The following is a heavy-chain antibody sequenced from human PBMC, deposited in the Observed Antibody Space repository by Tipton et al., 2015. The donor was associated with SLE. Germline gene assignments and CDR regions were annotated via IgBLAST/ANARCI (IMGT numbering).Heavy chain of an antibody. CDR2: IYTSGST. CDR3: ARGNIVASSFDY. J-gene: IGHJ4*02. CDR1: GGSISSGSYY. Sequence: TLSLTCTVSGGSISSGSYYWSWIRQPAGKGLEWIGHIYTSGSTNYNPPLKSRVTISVDTSKNQFSLKLSSVTAADTAVYYCARGNIVASSFDYWGQGTLVTVSS. D-gene: IGHD5-12*01. V-gene: IGHV4-61*09.